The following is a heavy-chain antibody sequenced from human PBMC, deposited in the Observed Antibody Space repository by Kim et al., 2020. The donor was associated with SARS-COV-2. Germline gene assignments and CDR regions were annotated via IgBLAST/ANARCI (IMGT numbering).Heavy chain of an antibody. J-gene: IGHJ6*02. D-gene: IGHD3-9*01. Sequence: GGSLRLSCAASGFTFSTYDMNWVRQAPGKGLEWVSAISGSSSHIYYADSVRGRFTVSRDNAKTSLYLQMNSLRAEDTAVYYCARRYPPARYKSMDVWGQG. CDR1: GFTFSTYD. V-gene: IGHV3-21*01. CDR2: ISGSSSHI. CDR3: ARRYPPARYKSMDV.